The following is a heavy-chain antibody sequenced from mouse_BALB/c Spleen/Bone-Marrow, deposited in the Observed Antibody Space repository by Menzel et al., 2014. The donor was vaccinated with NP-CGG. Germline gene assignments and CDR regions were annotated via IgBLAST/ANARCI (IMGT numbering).Heavy chain of an antibody. CDR3: ARVYDYDEYFDV. J-gene: IGHJ1*01. CDR2: ISYDGSN. V-gene: IGHV3-6*02. Sequence: ESGPGLVKPSQSLSLTCSVTDYSITSGYYWNWIRQFPGNILEWMGYISYDGSNNYNPSLKNRISITHDTSKNQFFLKLNSVTTEDTATYYCARVYDYDEYFDVWGAGTTVTVSS. CDR1: DYSITSGYY. D-gene: IGHD2-4*01.